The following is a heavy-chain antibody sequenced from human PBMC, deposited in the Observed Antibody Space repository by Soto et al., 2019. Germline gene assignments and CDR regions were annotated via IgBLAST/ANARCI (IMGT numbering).Heavy chain of an antibody. D-gene: IGHD3-3*01. V-gene: IGHV1-46*01. J-gene: IGHJ6*02. CDR3: ARGGDNVLRFLEWSLASYYYYGMDV. Sequence: EASVKVSCKASGYTFTSYYMHWVRQAPGQGLEWMGIINPSGGSTSYAQKFQGRVTMTRDTSTSTVYMELSSLRSEDTAVYYCARGGDNVLRFLEWSLASYYYYGMDVWGQGTTVTVSS. CDR1: GYTFTSYY. CDR2: INPSGGST.